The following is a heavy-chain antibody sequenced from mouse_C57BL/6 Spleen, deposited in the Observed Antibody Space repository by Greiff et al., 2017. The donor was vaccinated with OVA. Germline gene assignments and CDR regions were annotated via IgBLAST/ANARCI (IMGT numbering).Heavy chain of an antibody. D-gene: IGHD3-2*01. J-gene: IGHJ2*01. CDR1: GFTFSSYA. CDR2: ISDGGSYT. Sequence: EVMLVESGGGLVKPGGSLKLSCAASGFTFSSYAMSWVRQTPEKRLEWVATISDGGSYTYYPDNVKGRFTISRDNAKNNLYLQMSHLKSEDTAMYYCAREESSYYFDYWGQGTTLTVSS. V-gene: IGHV5-4*01. CDR3: AREESSYYFDY.